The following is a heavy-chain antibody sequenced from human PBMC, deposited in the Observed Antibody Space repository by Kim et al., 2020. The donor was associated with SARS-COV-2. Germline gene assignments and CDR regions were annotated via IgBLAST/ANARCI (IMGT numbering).Heavy chain of an antibody. Sequence: QGRVTMTRDTSTSTVYMELSSLRSEDTAVYYCARDRDSSDPRYLYYFDYWGQGTLVTVSS. V-gene: IGHV1-46*01. CDR3: ARDRDSSDPRYLYYFDY. J-gene: IGHJ4*02. D-gene: IGHD3-22*01.